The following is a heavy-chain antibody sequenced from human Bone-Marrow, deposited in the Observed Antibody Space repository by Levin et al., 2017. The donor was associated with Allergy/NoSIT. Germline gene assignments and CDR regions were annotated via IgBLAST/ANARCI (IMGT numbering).Heavy chain of an antibody. Sequence: RAGGSLRLSCTVSGASVGSTGYFCSWIRQPPGRGLEWIGHLSYSGTATYSPSLRSRVTISADTSKNQFSLSLSSVTAADTAIYYCARRYVGLESWGQGILVTVSS. CDR2: LSYSGTA. J-gene: IGHJ4*02. CDR1: GASVGSTGYF. V-gene: IGHV4-61*08. CDR3: ARRYVGLES. D-gene: IGHD3-10*02.